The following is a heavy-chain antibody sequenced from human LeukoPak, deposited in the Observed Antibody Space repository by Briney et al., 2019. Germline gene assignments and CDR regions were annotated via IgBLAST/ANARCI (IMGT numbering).Heavy chain of an antibody. V-gene: IGHV3-21*01. CDR3: ARVKRYSREYGMDV. D-gene: IGHD3-9*01. CDR1: GFTFSSYS. Sequence: PGGSLRLSCAASGFTFSSYSMDWVRQAPGKGLEWVSSISSSSSYIYYADSVKGRFTISRDNAKNSLYLQMNSLRAVDTAVYYCARVKRYSREYGMDVWGQGTTVTVSS. CDR2: ISSSSSYI. J-gene: IGHJ6*02.